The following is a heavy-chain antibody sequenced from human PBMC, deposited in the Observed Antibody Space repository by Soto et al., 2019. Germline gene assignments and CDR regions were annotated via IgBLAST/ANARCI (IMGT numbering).Heavy chain of an antibody. CDR3: ASDYYGSGSPRSPFCY. J-gene: IGHJ4*02. CDR2: ISGHNGNT. Sequence: QVHLVQSGAEVKRPGASVTVSCKASGYSFTNYGISWVRQAPGQGLEWMGWISGHNGNTNYAQKIQGRVTMTTDTSTSKAYMELRRLRSDDTAVYYCASDYYGSGSPRSPFCYWGQGTLVTVSS. V-gene: IGHV1-18*01. CDR1: GYSFTNYG. D-gene: IGHD3-10*01.